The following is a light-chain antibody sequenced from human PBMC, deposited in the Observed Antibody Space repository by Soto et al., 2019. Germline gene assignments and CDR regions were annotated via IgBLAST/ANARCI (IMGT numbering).Light chain of an antibody. J-gene: IGKJ4*01. CDR1: QSVSSNY. CDR2: GVS. V-gene: IGKV3D-20*02. CDR3: QQRSNWPLT. Sequence: GERATLSCSASQSVSSNYFAWYQQKPGQAPRLLIYGVSSRATGIPDRFSGSGSGTDFTLTISRLEPEDFAIYYCQQRSNWPLTCGGGTKVDI.